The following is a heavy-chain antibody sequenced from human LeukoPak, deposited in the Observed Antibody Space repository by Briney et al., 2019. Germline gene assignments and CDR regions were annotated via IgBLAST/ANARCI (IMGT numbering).Heavy chain of an antibody. J-gene: IGHJ6*03. CDR1: GFTFSSYA. CDR3: AKGYSSSSTYYYFYMDV. Sequence: GGSLRLSCAASGFTFSSYAMSWVRQAPGKGLEWVSAISGSGGSTYYADSVKGRFTISRDNSKNTLYLQMNSLSAEDTAVYYCAKGYSSSSTYYYFYMDVWGKGTTVTVSS. CDR2: ISGSGGST. V-gene: IGHV3-23*01. D-gene: IGHD6-6*01.